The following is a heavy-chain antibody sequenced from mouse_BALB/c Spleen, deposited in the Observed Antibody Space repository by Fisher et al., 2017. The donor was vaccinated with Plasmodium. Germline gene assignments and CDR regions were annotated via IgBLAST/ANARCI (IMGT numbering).Heavy chain of an antibody. CDR3: ARSRSPTGFDY. Sequence: KFKGKATLTLDTSSSTAYMQLSSLTSEDSAVYYCARSRSPTGFDYWGQGTTLTVSS. V-gene: IGHV1-50*01. J-gene: IGHJ2*01.